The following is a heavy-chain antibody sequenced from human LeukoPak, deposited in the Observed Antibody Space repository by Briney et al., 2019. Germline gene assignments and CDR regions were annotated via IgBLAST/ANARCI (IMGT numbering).Heavy chain of an antibody. CDR1: GFIFSGYY. D-gene: IGHD3/OR15-3a*01. V-gene: IGHV3-11*01. Sequence: PGGSLRLSCATFGFIFSGYYMSWIRQAPGKGLEWVSYISGSGNDISYADSVKGRFTISRDNAKGSLYLQMNSLRAADTAVYYCGTHAGRTGSDDWGQGTLVTVSP. CDR3: GTHAGRTGSDD. CDR2: ISGSGNDI. J-gene: IGHJ4*02.